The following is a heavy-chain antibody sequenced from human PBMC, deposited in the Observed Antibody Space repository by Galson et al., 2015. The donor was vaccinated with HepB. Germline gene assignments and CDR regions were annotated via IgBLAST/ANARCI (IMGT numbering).Heavy chain of an antibody. CDR2: ISSNGGST. D-gene: IGHD6-13*01. J-gene: IGHJ4*02. CDR3: VKDRWQLVTSFDY. CDR1: GFTFSSYA. Sequence: SLRLSCAASGFTFSSYAMHWVRQAPGKGLEYVSAISSNGGSTYYADSVKGRFTISRDNSKNTLYLQMSSLRAEDTAVYYCVKDRWQLVTSFDYWGQGTLVTVSS. V-gene: IGHV3-64D*06.